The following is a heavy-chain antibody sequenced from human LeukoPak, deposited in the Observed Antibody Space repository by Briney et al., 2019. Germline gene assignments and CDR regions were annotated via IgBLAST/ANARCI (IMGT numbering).Heavy chain of an antibody. CDR1: GGTFSSYA. J-gene: IGHJ4*02. CDR2: INPNSGGT. D-gene: IGHD5-24*01. Sequence: ASVKVSCKASGGTFSSYAISWVRQAPGQGLEWMGWINPNSGGTNYAQKFQGRVTMTRDTSISTAYMELSRLRSDDTAVYYCARTKRQGPFDYWGQGTLVTVSS. CDR3: ARTKRQGPFDY. V-gene: IGHV1-2*02.